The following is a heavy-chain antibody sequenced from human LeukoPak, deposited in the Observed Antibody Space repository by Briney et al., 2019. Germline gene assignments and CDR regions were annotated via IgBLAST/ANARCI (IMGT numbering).Heavy chain of an antibody. CDR1: GGTFSSYA. Sequence: SVKVSCKASGGTFSSYAISWVRQAPGQGLEWMGRIIPILGIANYAQKFQGRVTITADKSTSTAYMELSSLRSEDTAVYYCASTPRLRFLEWSYYFDYWGQGTTVTVSS. CDR2: IIPILGIA. V-gene: IGHV1-69*04. D-gene: IGHD3-3*01. CDR3: ASTPRLRFLEWSYYFDY. J-gene: IGHJ4*03.